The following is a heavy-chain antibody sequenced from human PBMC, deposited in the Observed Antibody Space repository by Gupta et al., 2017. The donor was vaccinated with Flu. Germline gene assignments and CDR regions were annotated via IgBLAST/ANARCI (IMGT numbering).Heavy chain of an antibody. CDR1: GFTFTNYW. Sequence: EVQVLESGGDLVQPGDSLRLSCAATGFTFTNYWMSWVRQAPGKGPERVANIKEDGSERYYADSVKGRFTISRDNAKSSLYLQMTSLRVEDTAVYYCARDTLWGQGTRVTVSS. CDR3: ARDTL. J-gene: IGHJ4*02. CDR2: IKEDGSER. V-gene: IGHV3-7*01.